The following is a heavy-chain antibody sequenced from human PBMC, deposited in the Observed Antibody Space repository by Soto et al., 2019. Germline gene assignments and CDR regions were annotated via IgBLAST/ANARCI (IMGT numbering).Heavy chain of an antibody. Sequence: QVQLQESGPGLVKPSGTLSLICIVSGDSVTFGHHYWSWLRQPPGKGLEWIGHIFFTGAINYSPSLKSRVTMSVDSSKSQFSLNLTSVSAADSAIYYCARARPDSAGSSLGRRLDVWGQGTTGTVSS. J-gene: IGHJ6*02. CDR3: ARARPDSAGSSLGRRLDV. D-gene: IGHD3-10*01. V-gene: IGHV4-61*01. CDR1: GDSVTFGHHY. CDR2: IFFTGAI.